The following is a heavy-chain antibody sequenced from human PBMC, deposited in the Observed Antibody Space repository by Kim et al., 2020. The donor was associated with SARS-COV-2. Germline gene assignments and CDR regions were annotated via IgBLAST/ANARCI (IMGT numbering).Heavy chain of an antibody. CDR1: GYSFTSYW. CDR3: ARRKYYYDSSGYQPILNY. CDR2: IYPGDSDT. J-gene: IGHJ4*02. V-gene: IGHV5-51*01. Sequence: GESLKISCKGSGYSFTSYWIGWVRQMPGKGLEWIGIIYPGDSDTRYSPSFQGQVTISADKSNSTAYLQWSSLKAADTAIYYGARRKYYYDSSGYQPILNYWGEGTLVTVSS. D-gene: IGHD3-22*01.